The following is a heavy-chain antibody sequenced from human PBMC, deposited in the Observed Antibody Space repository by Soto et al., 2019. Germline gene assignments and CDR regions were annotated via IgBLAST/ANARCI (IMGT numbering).Heavy chain of an antibody. Sequence: QVQLVQSGAEVKKPGASVKVSCKASGYTFTSYDIIWVRQATGQGLEWMGWMNPSTGNTDSAEKFQGRLTMTRNTSINTVYMEPSSLSFEDPAVYYCARGRIIVAGGFDPWGQGTLVTVSS. CDR1: GYTFTSYD. J-gene: IGHJ5*02. CDR2: MNPSTGNT. CDR3: ARGRIIVAGGFDP. V-gene: IGHV1-8*01. D-gene: IGHD6-19*01.